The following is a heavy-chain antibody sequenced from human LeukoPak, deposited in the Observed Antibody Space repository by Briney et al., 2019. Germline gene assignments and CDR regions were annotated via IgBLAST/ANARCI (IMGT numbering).Heavy chain of an antibody. J-gene: IGHJ6*02. D-gene: IGHD3-16*01. CDR3: ASGHDYVWGTPPYGMDV. CDR2: IYSGGST. V-gene: IGHV3-66*01. CDR1: GFTVSSYY. Sequence: PGGSLRLSCAASGFTVSSYYMTWVRQAPGKGLEWVSVIYSGGSTYYADSVKGRVAISRDNSKNTVFLQMNSVRAEDTAVYYCASGHDYVWGTPPYGMDVWGQGTTVTVSS.